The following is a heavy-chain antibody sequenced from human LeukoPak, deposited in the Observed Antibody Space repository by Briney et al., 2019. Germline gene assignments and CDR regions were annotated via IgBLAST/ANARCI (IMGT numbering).Heavy chain of an antibody. CDR1: GGSFSGYY. CDR2: INHSGST. J-gene: IGHJ4*02. V-gene: IGHV4-34*01. CDR3: ARGRDFQPVRIAVAGTRGMYYFDY. D-gene: IGHD6-19*01. Sequence: SETLSLTCAVYGGSFSGYYWSWIRQPPGKGLEWIGEINHSGSTNYNPSLKSRVTISVDTSKNQFSLKLSSVTAADTAVYYCARGRDFQPVRIAVAGTRGMYYFDYWGQGTLVTVSS.